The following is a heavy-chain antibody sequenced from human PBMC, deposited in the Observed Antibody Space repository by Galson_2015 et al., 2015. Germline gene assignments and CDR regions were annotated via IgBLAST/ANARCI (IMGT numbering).Heavy chain of an antibody. J-gene: IGHJ4*02. CDR3: VREPYCSGGSFGVFDY. CDR2: ISSSSSNI. CDR1: GFTFSSYS. V-gene: IGHV3-48*02. Sequence: SPRLSCAASGFTFSSYSMNWVRQAPGKGLEWVSYISSSSSNINYADSVKGRFTITRDNAKNSLYLQMNSLRDEDTAVYYCVREPYCSGGSFGVFDYWGQGTLVTVSS. D-gene: IGHD2-15*01.